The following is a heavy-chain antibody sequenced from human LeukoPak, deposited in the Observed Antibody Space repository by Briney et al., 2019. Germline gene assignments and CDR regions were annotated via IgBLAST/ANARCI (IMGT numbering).Heavy chain of an antibody. CDR3: AGERQPGYYDSSGYYHFDY. Sequence: GASVKVSCKASGGTFSSYAISWVRQAPGQGLEWMGGIIPIFGTANYAQKFQGRVTITTDESTSTAYMELSSLRSEDTAVYYCAGERQPGYYDSSGYYHFDYWGQGTLVTVSS. CDR1: GGTFSSYA. V-gene: IGHV1-69*05. D-gene: IGHD3-22*01. CDR2: IIPIFGTA. J-gene: IGHJ4*02.